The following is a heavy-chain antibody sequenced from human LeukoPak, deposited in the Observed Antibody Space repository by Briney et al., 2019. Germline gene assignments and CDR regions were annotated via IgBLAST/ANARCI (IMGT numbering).Heavy chain of an antibody. Sequence: PSETLSLTCTVTGGSISSSSHYWGWIRQPPGKGLEWIGSMHYSGTSYYNPSLKSRVTISVDTSKNQFSLKLSSVTAADTAVYYCARPSPTDIATVRFDYWGQGTLVTVSS. CDR2: MHYSGTS. J-gene: IGHJ4*02. CDR3: ARPSPTDIATVRFDY. CDR1: GGSISSSSHY. D-gene: IGHD5-18*01. V-gene: IGHV4-39*01.